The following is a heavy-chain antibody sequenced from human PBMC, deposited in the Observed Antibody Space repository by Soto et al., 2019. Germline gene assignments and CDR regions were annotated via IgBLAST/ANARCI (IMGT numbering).Heavy chain of an antibody. Sequence: ASVKVSCKASGYTFTSYGISWVRQAPGQGLEWMGWISAYNGNTNYAQKLQGRVTMTTDTSTSTAYMELRSLRSDDTAVYYCARGEYSSSVGGDYYYYYMDVWGKGTTVTVSS. J-gene: IGHJ6*03. V-gene: IGHV1-18*01. CDR2: ISAYNGNT. D-gene: IGHD6-6*01. CDR1: GYTFTSYG. CDR3: ARGEYSSSVGGDYYYYYMDV.